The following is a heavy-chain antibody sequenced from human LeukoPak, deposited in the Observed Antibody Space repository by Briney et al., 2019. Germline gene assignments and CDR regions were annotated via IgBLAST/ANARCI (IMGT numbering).Heavy chain of an antibody. CDR2: INPNSGGT. CDR3: ARVKGIAVARPILNWFDP. Sequence: GASVKVSCKASGYTFTGYYMHWVRQAPGQGLEWMGWINPNSGGTNYAQKFQGRVTMTRDTSISTAYMELSRLRSDDTAVYYCARVKGIAVARPILNWFDPGAREPWSPSPQ. V-gene: IGHV1-2*02. J-gene: IGHJ5*02. D-gene: IGHD6-19*01. CDR1: GYTFTGYY.